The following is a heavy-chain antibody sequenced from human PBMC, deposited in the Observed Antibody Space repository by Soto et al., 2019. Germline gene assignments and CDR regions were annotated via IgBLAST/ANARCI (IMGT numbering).Heavy chain of an antibody. CDR1: GGSFSGYY. CDR2: INHSGST. D-gene: IGHD3-10*01. CDR3: AREPRYYGSGEYYFDY. J-gene: IGHJ4*02. V-gene: IGHV4-34*01. Sequence: PSETLSLTCAVYGGSFSGYYWSWIRQPPGKGLEWIGEINHSGSTNYNPSLKSRVTISVDTSKNQFSLKLSSVTAADTAAYYCAREPRYYGSGEYYFDYWGQGTLVTVSS.